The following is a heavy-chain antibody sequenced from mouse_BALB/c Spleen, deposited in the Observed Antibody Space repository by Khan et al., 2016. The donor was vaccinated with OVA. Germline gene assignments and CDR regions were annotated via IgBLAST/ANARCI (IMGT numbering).Heavy chain of an antibody. CDR3: VRDGAYHRNDGWFAY. V-gene: IGHV1-4*01. Sequence: VQLVESGAELARPGASVKMSCKASGYTFTSYTIHWIKLRPGQGLEWIGFINPSNGYTNYNQKFKDKATLTADKSSTTVYMQLSSLTSDDSAVYNCVRDGAYHRNDGWFAYWGQGTPVTVSA. CDR1: GYTFTSYT. J-gene: IGHJ3*01. D-gene: IGHD2-14*01. CDR2: INPSNGYT.